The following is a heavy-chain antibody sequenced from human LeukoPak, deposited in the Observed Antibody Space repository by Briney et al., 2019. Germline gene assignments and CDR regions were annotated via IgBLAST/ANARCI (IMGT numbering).Heavy chain of an antibody. D-gene: IGHD3-10*01. CDR2: INPNSGGT. V-gene: IGHV1-2*02. J-gene: IGHJ4*02. CDR1: GYTFTGYY. CDR3: ARALVLLWFGEFDFDY. Sequence: ASVKVSCKASGYTFTGYYMHWVRQAPGQGLEWMGWINPNSGGTNYAQKFQGRVTMTRDTSISTAYMELSRLRSDDTAVYYCARALVLLWFGEFDFDYWGQGTLVTISS.